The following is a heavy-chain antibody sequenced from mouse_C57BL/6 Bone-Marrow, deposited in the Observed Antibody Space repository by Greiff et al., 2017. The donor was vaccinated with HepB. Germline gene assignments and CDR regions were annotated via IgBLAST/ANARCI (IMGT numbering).Heavy chain of an antibody. CDR3: AIEYYGSSYVSFFAY. CDR1: GYTFTSYW. D-gene: IGHD1-1*01. J-gene: IGHJ3*01. Sequence: QVQLQQPGAELVKPGASVKVSCKASGYTFTSYWMHWVKQRPGQGLEWIGRIHPSDSDTNYNQKFKGKATLTVDKSSSTAYMQLSSLTSEDSAVYYCAIEYYGSSYVSFFAYWGQGTLVTVSA. CDR2: IHPSDSDT. V-gene: IGHV1-74*01.